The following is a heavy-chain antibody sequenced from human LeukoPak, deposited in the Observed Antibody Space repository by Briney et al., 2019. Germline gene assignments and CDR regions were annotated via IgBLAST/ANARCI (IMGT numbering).Heavy chain of an antibody. CDR1: GFTFDDYA. Sequence: GRSLRLSCAASGFTFDDYAMHWVRQAPGKGLEWVSGISWNSGSIGYADSVKGRFTISRDNAKTSLYLQMNSLRAEDTALYYCAKASSGWSSFASWGQGTLVTVSS. J-gene: IGHJ4*02. V-gene: IGHV3-9*01. D-gene: IGHD6-19*01. CDR3: AKASSGWSSFAS. CDR2: ISWNSGSI.